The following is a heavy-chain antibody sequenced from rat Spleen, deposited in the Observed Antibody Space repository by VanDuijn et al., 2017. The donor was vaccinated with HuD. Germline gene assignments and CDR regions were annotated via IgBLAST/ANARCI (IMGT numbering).Heavy chain of an antibody. J-gene: IGHJ3*01. V-gene: IGHV3-3*01. CDR1: GHSISSSYR. Sequence: EVQLQESGPGLVKPSQSLSLTCSVTGHSISSSYRWNWIRKFPGNRLEWMGYINSAGSTNYNPSLKSRISITRDTFRNQFFLQVNSVTAEDTSTYYCTPDRAGSSPFVYWGQGTLVTVSS. CDR2: INSAGST. D-gene: IGHD3-1*01. CDR3: TPDRAGSSPFVY.